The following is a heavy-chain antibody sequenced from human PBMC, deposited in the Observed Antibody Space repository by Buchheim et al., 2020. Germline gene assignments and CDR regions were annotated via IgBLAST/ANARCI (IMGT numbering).Heavy chain of an antibody. CDR2: INHSGST. CDR1: GGSFSGYY. D-gene: IGHD2-15*01. J-gene: IGHJ4*02. V-gene: IGHV4-34*01. Sequence: QVQLQQWGAGLLKPSETLSLTCAVYGGSFSGYYWGWIRKPQGKGLGWIGEINHSGSTNSNPSLKSRVTISVDTSKNHFSLKLSSVTAADTAVYYCARGRVVVAATRRYFDYWGQGTL. CDR3: ARGRVVVAATRRYFDY.